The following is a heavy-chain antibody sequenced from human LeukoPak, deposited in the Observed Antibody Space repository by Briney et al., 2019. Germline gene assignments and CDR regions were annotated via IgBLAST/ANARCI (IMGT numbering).Heavy chain of an antibody. CDR3: ARCGKRLKYQLPLGY. V-gene: IGHV4-34*01. CDR1: GGSFSGYY. Sequence: SETLSLTCAVYGGSFSGYYWSWIRQPPGKGLEWIGEINHSGSTNYNPSLKSRATISVDTSKNQFSLKLSSVTAADTAVYYCARCGKRLKYQLPLGYWGQGTLVTVSS. D-gene: IGHD2-2*01. J-gene: IGHJ4*02. CDR2: INHSGST.